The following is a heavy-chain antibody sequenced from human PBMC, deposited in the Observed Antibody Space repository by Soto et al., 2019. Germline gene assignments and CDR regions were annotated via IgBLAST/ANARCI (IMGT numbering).Heavy chain of an antibody. Sequence: SETLSLTCTVSGGSISSYYWSWIRQPPGKGLEWIGYIYYSGSTNYNPSLKSRVTISVDTSKNQFSLKLSSVTAADTAVYYCASWKEVLNSGSYYAFDIWGQGTMVTVSS. D-gene: IGHD1-26*01. CDR2: IYYSGST. CDR1: GGSISSYY. J-gene: IGHJ3*02. V-gene: IGHV4-59*08. CDR3: ASWKEVLNSGSYYAFDI.